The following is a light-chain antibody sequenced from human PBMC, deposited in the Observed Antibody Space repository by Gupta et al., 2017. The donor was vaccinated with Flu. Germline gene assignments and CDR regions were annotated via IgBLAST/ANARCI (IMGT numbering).Light chain of an antibody. CDR2: SDD. J-gene: IGLJ2*01. CDR1: TSNIGRRT. Sequence: QPVLTQLPSASGPPGQRVTISCSGGTSNIGRRTVTWYQQVPGRAPKVVIYSDDQRPSGVPDRFSGSKSGTSASLAISGLQSEDEAYYYCGVWDDSVDGPLFGGGTDLAVL. CDR3: GVWDDSVDGPL. V-gene: IGLV1-44*01.